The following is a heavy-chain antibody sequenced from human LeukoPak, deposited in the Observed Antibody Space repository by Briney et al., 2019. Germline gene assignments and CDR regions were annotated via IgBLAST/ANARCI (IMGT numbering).Heavy chain of an antibody. CDR2: ISGSGDST. CDR3: AKDWSEAFDI. D-gene: IGHD3-3*01. CDR1: GFTFSSYA. V-gene: IGHV3-23*01. Sequence: GGSLRLSCAASGFTFSSYAMNWVRQAPGKGLEWVSAISGSGDSTYYAGSVKGRFTISRDNSKNTLYMQMNSLRAEDTAVYYCAKDWSEAFDIWGQGTTVSVSS. J-gene: IGHJ3*02.